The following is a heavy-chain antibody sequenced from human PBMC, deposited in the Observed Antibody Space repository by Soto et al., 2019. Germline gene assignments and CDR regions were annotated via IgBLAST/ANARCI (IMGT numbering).Heavy chain of an antibody. D-gene: IGHD3-22*01. CDR2: ISGSGGST. J-gene: IGHJ4*02. Sequence: GGSLRLSCAASGFTFSSYAMSWVRQAPGKGLEWVSAISGSGGSTYYADSVKGRFTISRDNSKNTLYLQMNSLRAEDTAVYYCAKGRGVTMIVVVVQSFDYWGQGTLVTVSS. V-gene: IGHV3-23*01. CDR3: AKGRGVTMIVVVVQSFDY. CDR1: GFTFSSYA.